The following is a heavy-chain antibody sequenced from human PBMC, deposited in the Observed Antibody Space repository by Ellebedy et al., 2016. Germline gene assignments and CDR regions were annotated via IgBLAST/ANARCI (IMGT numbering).Heavy chain of an antibody. CDR2: IYHSGST. Sequence: SETLSLXCTVSGYSISSGYYWGWIRQPPGKGLEWIGSIYHSGSTYYNPSLKSRVTISVDTSKNQFSLKLSSVTAADTAVYYCARDAPPSSGWYRLFDYWGQGTLVTVSS. CDR3: ARDAPPSSGWYRLFDY. J-gene: IGHJ4*02. D-gene: IGHD6-19*01. CDR1: GYSISSGYY. V-gene: IGHV4-38-2*02.